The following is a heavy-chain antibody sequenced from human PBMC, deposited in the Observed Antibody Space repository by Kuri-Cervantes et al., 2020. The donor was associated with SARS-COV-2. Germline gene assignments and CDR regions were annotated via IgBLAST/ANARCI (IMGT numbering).Heavy chain of an antibody. CDR1: GFSFSMYW. J-gene: IGHJ3*02. V-gene: IGHV3-7*01. D-gene: IGHD6-19*01. CDR3: AREQWLELDAFDI. Sequence: LSLPCAASGFSFSMYWVSWVRQAPGKGLEWVANIKKDGSEKYYVDSVKGRFTISRDNAKNSLYLQMNSLRAEDTAVYYCAREQWLELDAFDIWGQGTMVTVSS. CDR2: IKKDGSEK.